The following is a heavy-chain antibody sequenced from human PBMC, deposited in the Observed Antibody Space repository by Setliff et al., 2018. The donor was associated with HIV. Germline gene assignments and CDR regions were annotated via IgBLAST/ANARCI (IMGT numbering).Heavy chain of an antibody. V-gene: IGHV4-59*12. CDR1: GGSISSYY. Sequence: SETLSLTCTVSGGSISSYYWSWIRQPPGKGLEWIGYIYYSGSTYYNPSLKSLVTISVDTSKNQFSLKLSSVTAADTAVYYCARELVGYFQHWGQGTLVTVSS. J-gene: IGHJ1*01. CDR2: IYYSGST. D-gene: IGHD2-2*01. CDR3: ARELVGYFQH.